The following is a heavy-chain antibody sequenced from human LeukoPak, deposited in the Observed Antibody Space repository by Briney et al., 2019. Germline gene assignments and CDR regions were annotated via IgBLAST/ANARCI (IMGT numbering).Heavy chain of an antibody. Sequence: GVSLRLSCTASEFTFGSYWMSWVRQAPGKGLEWVANIKQDGSEKDYVDSVKGRFTISRDNAKNSLYLQMNSLRAEDTAAYYCARYCGGDCYGMDVWGQGTTVTVSS. CDR3: ARYCGGDCYGMDV. CDR2: IKQDGSEK. J-gene: IGHJ6*02. V-gene: IGHV3-7*01. CDR1: EFTFGSYW. D-gene: IGHD2-21*01.